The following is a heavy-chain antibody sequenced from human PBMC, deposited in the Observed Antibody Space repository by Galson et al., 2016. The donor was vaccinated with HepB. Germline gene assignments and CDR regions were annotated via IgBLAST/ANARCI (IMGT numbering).Heavy chain of an antibody. J-gene: IGHJ4*02. CDR3: AKDRPEGDFPYYFDS. CDR2: IFYSGGT. V-gene: IGHV4-31*03. CDR1: GDSISSTTHY. D-gene: IGHD3-3*01. Sequence: TLSLTCTVSGDSISSTTHYWSWIRQRPGKGLEWIGYIFYSGGTYFNPSLESRVTMSVDTSKNQFSLKLTSVTAADAAVYYCAKDRPEGDFPYYFDSWGQGTLVTVSS.